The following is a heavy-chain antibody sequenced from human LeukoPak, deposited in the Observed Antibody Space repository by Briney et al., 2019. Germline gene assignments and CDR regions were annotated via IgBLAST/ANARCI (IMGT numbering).Heavy chain of an antibody. CDR3: ASTPRSGYSYGFVY. V-gene: IGHV1-18*01. D-gene: IGHD5-18*01. CDR1: GYTFTSYG. Sequence: ASVKVSCKASGYTFTSYGISWVRQAPGQGLEWMGWISAYNGNTNYAQKLQGRVTMTTDTSTSTAYMELSSLRSEDTAVCYCASTPRSGYSYGFVYCGQGTLVTVS. J-gene: IGHJ4*02. CDR2: ISAYNGNT.